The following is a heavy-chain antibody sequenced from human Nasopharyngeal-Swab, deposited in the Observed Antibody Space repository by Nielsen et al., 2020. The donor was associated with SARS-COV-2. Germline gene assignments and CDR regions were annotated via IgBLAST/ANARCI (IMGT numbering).Heavy chain of an antibody. V-gene: IGHV3-33*01. CDR1: GFTFSNYG. J-gene: IGHJ4*02. CDR2: IWYDGSNK. D-gene: IGHD3-9*01. CDR3: VRDYTVNYYGLSTDYYAPLDS. Sequence: GESLQISCAASGFTFSNYGMHWVRQAPGKGLEWVAVIWYDGSNKYYADSVKGRFTISRDNSKNTLYLQMNSLSAEDTAVYYCVRDYTVNYYGLSTDYYAPLDSWGQGTLVTVSS.